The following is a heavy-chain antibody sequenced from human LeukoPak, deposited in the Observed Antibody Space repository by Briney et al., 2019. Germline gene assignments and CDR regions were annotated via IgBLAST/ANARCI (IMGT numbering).Heavy chain of an antibody. CDR3: AKSGWSTTVVMAGLYSQH. CDR1: GFTFSSYA. Sequence: PGGSLRLSCAASGFTFSSYAMSWVRQAPGKGLEWVSAISGSGGSTYYADSVKGRFTISRDNSKNTLYLQMNSLRAEDTAVYYCAKSGWSTTVVMAGLYSQHWGQGTLVTVSS. V-gene: IGHV3-23*01. J-gene: IGHJ1*01. CDR2: ISGSGGST. D-gene: IGHD4-23*01.